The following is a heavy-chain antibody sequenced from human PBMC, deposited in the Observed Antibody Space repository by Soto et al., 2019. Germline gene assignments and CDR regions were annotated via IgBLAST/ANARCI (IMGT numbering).Heavy chain of an antibody. J-gene: IGHJ4*02. Sequence: SETLSLTCAVYGGSFSPYFWSWIRQPPGKGLEWIGKINYSGSTNYNPSLKSRVTISVDTSKNQFSLKLSSVTAADTAVYYCARGLSVAGTSYWGQGTLVTVSS. CDR2: INYSGST. CDR3: ARGLSVAGTSY. V-gene: IGHV4-34*01. CDR1: GGSFSPYF. D-gene: IGHD6-19*01.